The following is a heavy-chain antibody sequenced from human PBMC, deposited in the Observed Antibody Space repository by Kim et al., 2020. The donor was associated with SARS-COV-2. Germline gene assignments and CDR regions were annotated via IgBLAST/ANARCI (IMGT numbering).Heavy chain of an antibody. J-gene: IGHJ5*02. D-gene: IGHD3-10*02. CDR2: ATSSGDEV. CDR3: ANAIRARFMSEGS. V-gene: IGHV3-23*01. Sequence: GGSLRLSCAASGFTFTNYDMHWVRQAPGKGREWVGSATSSGDEVFYGDSVKGRFTISRDNSKNMFYLQMNSLRAEDTAVYYCANAIRARFMSEGSWGQGTLLTVSS. CDR1: GFTFTNYD.